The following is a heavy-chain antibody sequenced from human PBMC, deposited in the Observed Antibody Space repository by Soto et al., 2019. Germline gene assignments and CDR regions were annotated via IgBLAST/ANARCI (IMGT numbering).Heavy chain of an antibody. CDR1: GFTFSNAW. V-gene: IGHV3-15*01. J-gene: IGHJ3*02. CDR3: TTDSGSYDAFDI. Sequence: GGSLRLSCAASGFTFSNAWMSWVRQAPGKGLEWVGRIKSKTDGGTTDYAAPVKGRFTISRDDSKNTLYLQMNSLKTEDTAVYYCTTDSGSYDAFDIWGQGTMVTVSS. CDR2: IKSKTDGGTT. D-gene: IGHD1-26*01.